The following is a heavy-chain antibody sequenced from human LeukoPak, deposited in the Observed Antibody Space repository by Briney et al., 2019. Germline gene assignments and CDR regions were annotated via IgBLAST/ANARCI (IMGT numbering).Heavy chain of an antibody. D-gene: IGHD6-13*01. V-gene: IGHV4-4*09. Sequence: SETLSLTCTVSGGSISSYYWSWIRQPPGKGLEWIGYIYTSGSTNYNPSLKRRVTISVDTSKNQFSLKLSSVTAADTAVYYCARLDSRPSSQYFDYWGQGTLVTVSS. J-gene: IGHJ4*02. CDR3: ARLDSRPSSQYFDY. CDR2: IYTSGST. CDR1: GGSISSYY.